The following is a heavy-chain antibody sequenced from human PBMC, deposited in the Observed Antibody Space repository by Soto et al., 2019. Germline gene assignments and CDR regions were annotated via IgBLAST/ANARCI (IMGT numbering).Heavy chain of an antibody. CDR1: GYTFTSYD. CDR3: ARRWRSYYDFWSGYKNIYYYYYYMDV. V-gene: IGHV1-8*01. CDR2: MNPNSGNT. D-gene: IGHD3-3*01. Sequence: ASVKVSCKASGYTFTSYDINWVRQATGQGLEWMGRMNPNSGNTGYAQKFQGRVTMTRNTSISTAYMELSSLRSEDTAVYYCARRWRSYYDFWSGYKNIYYYYYYMDVWGKGTTVTVSS. J-gene: IGHJ6*03.